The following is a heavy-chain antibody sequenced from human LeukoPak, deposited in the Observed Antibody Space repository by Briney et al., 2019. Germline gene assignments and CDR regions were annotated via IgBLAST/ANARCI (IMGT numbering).Heavy chain of an antibody. V-gene: IGHV4-4*07. D-gene: IGHD6-13*01. CDR3: ARDVLAQQLDWFDP. CDR2: IYTSGST. CDR1: GGSISSYY. Sequence: PSETLSLTCTVSGGSISSYYWSWIRQPAGKGLEWIGRIYTSGSTNYNPSLKSRVTMSVDTSENQFSLKLSSVTAADTAVYYCARDVLAQQLDWFDPWGQGTLVTVSS. J-gene: IGHJ5*02.